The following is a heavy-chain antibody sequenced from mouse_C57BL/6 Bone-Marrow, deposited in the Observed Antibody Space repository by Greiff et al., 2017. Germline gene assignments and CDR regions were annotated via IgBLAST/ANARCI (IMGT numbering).Heavy chain of an antibody. Sequence: VKLMESGAELVKPGASVKISCKASGYTFTDYYINWVKQRPGQGLEWIGKLGPGSGSTYYNEKFKGKANLTADKSSSTAYMQLSSLTSEDSAVYFCATELRPHYFDYWGQGTTRTVSS. J-gene: IGHJ2*01. D-gene: IGHD3-2*02. CDR1: GYTFTDYY. CDR3: ATELRPHYFDY. V-gene: IGHV1-77*01. CDR2: LGPGSGST.